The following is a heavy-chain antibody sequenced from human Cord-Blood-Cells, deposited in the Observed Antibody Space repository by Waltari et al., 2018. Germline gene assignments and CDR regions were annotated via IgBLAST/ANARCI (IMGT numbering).Heavy chain of an antibody. V-gene: IGHV3-48*03. CDR1: GFTFSSYE. Sequence: EVQLVESGGGLVQPGGSLRLSCAASGFTFSSYEMNWVRQAAGKGLEWVSFISSSGSTIYYADSVKGRFTISRENAKNSLYLQMNSLRAEDTAVYYCAGSGYDYYYGMDVWGQGTTVTVSS. D-gene: IGHD5-12*01. J-gene: IGHJ6*02. CDR3: AGSGYDYYYGMDV. CDR2: ISSSGSTI.